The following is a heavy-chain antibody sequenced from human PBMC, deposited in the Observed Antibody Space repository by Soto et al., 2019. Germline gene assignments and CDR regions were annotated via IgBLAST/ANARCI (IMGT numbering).Heavy chain of an antibody. CDR2: ISAYNGNT. J-gene: IGHJ5*02. V-gene: IGHV1-18*04. D-gene: IGHD6-13*01. Sequence: ASVKVSCKASGYTFTSYGISWVRQAPGQGLEWMGWISAYNGNTNYAQKLQGRVTMTTDTSTSTAYMELRSLRSDDTAVYYCAGEGLPTSSWYSRNWFDPWGQGTLVTVSS. CDR1: GYTFTSYG. CDR3: AGEGLPTSSWYSRNWFDP.